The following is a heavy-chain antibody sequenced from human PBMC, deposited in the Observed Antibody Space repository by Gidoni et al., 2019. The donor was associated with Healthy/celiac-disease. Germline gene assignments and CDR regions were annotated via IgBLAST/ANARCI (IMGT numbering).Heavy chain of an antibody. Sequence: EVQLVESGGGLVKPGGSLRLSCAASGFTFSSYSMNWVRQAPGKGLEWVSSISSSSSYIYYADSVKGRFTISRDNAKNSLYLQMNSLRAEDTAVYYCARDMGPKGWLRLEGYYYYGMDVWGQGTTVTVSS. D-gene: IGHD5-12*01. CDR2: ISSSSSYI. J-gene: IGHJ6*02. V-gene: IGHV3-21*01. CDR3: ARDMGPKGWLRLEGYYYYGMDV. CDR1: GFTFSSYS.